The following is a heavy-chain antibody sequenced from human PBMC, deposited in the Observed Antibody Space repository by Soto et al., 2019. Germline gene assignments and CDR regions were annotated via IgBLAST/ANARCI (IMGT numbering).Heavy chain of an antibody. D-gene: IGHD2-15*01. V-gene: IGHV4-59*01. CDR2: IYYSGST. CDR1: SASFTVYY. J-gene: IGHJ4*02. CDR3: ARDAGGTGDY. Sequence: LSLTCTVSSASFTVYYWSWIRQPPGKGLEWIGYIYYSGSTSYNPSLTSRVTLSADTSKNQFSLKLRSVTAADTAVYYCARDAGGTGDYWGQGVLVTVSS.